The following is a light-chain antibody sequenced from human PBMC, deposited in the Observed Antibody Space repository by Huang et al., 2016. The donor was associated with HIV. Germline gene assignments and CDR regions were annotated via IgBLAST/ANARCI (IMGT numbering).Light chain of an antibody. J-gene: IGKJ3*01. Sequence: DIVMTQSPASLAVSLGERATINCKSSKTILHDSDSRNYLAWYQQKPGQPPKLLSHWASIQMYGVPARCIGSGAGTDYALTISSMQAEDEAVYYYQQYYSSPFTFGRGTNVDI. V-gene: IGKV4-1*01. CDR2: WAS. CDR3: QQYYSSPFT. CDR1: KTILHDSDSRNY.